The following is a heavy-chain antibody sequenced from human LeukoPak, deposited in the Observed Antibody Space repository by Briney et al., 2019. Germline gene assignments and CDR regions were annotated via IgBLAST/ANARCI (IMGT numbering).Heavy chain of an antibody. J-gene: IGHJ6*03. CDR2: INPSGGST. CDR3: ARDRRYYDSSGYQGPPGYYYYYMDV. V-gene: IGHV1-46*01. D-gene: IGHD3-22*01. Sequence: GASVKVSCKASGYTFTSYYMHWVRQAPGQGLEWMGIINPSGGSTSYAQKFQGRDTMTRDTSTSTVYMELSSLRSEDTAVYYCARDRRYYDSSGYQGPPGYYYYYMDVWGKGTTVTVSS. CDR1: GYTFTSYY.